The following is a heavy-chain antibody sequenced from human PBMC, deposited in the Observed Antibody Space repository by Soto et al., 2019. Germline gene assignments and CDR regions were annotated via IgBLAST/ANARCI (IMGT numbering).Heavy chain of an antibody. CDR3: AALTRGAPVTDY. J-gene: IGHJ4*02. V-gene: IGHV3-23*01. CDR1: GFTFSSYA. Sequence: HPGGSLRLSCAASGFTFSSYAMSWVRQAPGKGLEWVSAISGSGGSTYYADSVKGRFTISRDNSKNTLYLQMNSLRAEDTAVYYCAALTRGAPVTDYWGQGTLVTVSS. D-gene: IGHD4-17*01. CDR2: ISGSGGST.